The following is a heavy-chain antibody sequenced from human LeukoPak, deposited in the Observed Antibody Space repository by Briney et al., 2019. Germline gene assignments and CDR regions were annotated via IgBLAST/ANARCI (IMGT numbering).Heavy chain of an antibody. J-gene: IGHJ1*01. CDR2: IYYSGST. CDR1: GGSISSGGYY. V-gene: IGHV4-31*03. D-gene: IGHD3-3*01. CDR3: ARLGDSGGYYDFWSGYYTGKTTEYFQH. Sequence: LSLTCTVSGGSISSGGYYWSWIRQHPGKGLEWIGCIYYSGSTYYNPSLKSRVTISVDTSKNQFSLKLSSVTAADTAVYYCARLGDSGGYYDFWSGYYTGKTTEYFQHWGQGTLVTVSS.